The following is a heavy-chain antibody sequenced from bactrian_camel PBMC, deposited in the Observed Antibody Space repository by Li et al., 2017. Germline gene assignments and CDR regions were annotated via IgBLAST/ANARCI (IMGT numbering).Heavy chain of an antibody. CDR3: AGATTHYCYVGNPDFAN. CDR1: GSTGSTYGTNC. V-gene: IGHV3S53*01. Sequence: HVQLVESGGGSVQAGGSLTLSCAASGSTGSTYGTNCMGWFRQAPQKSREWVAHTGSDGRSVYADSVKGRFTISQDNAENTVYLQMNSLKPENTAMYYCAGATTHYCYVGNPDFANWGQGTQVTV. D-gene: IGHD2*01. J-gene: IGHJ4*01. CDR2: TGSDGRS.